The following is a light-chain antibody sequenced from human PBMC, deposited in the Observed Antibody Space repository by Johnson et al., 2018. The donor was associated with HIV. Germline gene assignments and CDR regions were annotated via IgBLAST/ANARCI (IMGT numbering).Light chain of an antibody. CDR1: SSNIGNNY. V-gene: IGLV1-51*01. CDR2: DNN. Sequence: QSVLTQPPSVPAAPGQKVTISCSGSSSNIGNNYVSWYQQLPGTAPKLLIYDNNKRPSGIPDRFSGSKSGTSATLGITGLQTGDEADYYCGTWDSSLRVGFFGTGTKVTVL. J-gene: IGLJ1*01. CDR3: GTWDSSLRVGF.